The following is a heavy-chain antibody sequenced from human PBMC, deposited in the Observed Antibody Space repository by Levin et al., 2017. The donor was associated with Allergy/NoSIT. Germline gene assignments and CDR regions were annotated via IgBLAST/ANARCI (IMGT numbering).Heavy chain of an antibody. CDR3: AHTPIRYFDWLLLNYFDY. V-gene: IGHV2-5*02. J-gene: IGHJ4*02. CDR1: GFSLSTSGVG. CDR2: IYWDDDK. D-gene: IGHD3-9*01. Sequence: SGPTLVKPTQTLTLTCTFSGFSLSTSGVGVGWIRQPPGKALEWLALIYWDDDKRYSPSLKSRLTITKDTSKNQVVLTMTNMDPEDTATYYCAHTPIRYFDWLLLNYFDYWGQGTLVTVSS.